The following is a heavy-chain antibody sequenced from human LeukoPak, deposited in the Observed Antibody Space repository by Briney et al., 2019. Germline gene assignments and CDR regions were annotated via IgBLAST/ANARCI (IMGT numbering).Heavy chain of an antibody. Sequence: SETLSLTCTVSGGSISISSYYWGWIRQPPGKGLEWVGCIYYSGSTYYNPSLKSRVTISADTSKNQFSLKLSSVTAADTAVYYCARHLPDGSGSYCIDYWGQGTLVTVSS. CDR2: IYYSGST. CDR1: GGSISISSYY. J-gene: IGHJ4*02. CDR3: ARHLPDGSGSYCIDY. D-gene: IGHD3-10*01. V-gene: IGHV4-39*01.